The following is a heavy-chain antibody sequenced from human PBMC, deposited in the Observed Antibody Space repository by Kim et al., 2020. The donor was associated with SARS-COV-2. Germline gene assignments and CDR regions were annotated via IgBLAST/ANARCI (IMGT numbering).Heavy chain of an antibody. D-gene: IGHD2-15*01. CDR2: INPSGGST. V-gene: IGHV1-46*01. CDR1: GYTFTSYY. CDR3: ARELFQDIVVVVAADYYYYGMDV. J-gene: IGHJ6*02. Sequence: ASVKVSCKASGYTFTSYYMHWVRQAPGQGLEWMGIINPSGGSTSYAQKFQGRVTMTRDTSTSTVYMELSSLRSEDTAVYYCARELFQDIVVVVAADYYYYGMDVWGQGTTVTVSS.